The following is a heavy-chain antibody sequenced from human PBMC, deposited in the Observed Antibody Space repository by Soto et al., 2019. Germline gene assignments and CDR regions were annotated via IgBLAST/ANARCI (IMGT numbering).Heavy chain of an antibody. J-gene: IGHJ5*02. V-gene: IGHV6-1*01. CDR2: TYYRSKWYN. D-gene: IGHD6-13*01. CDR1: GDSVSSNSAA. CDR3: AREELQLVHEWFDP. Sequence: SQTLSLTCVISGDSVSSNSAAWNWIRQSPSRGLEWLGRTYYRSKWYNDYAVSVKSRITINPDTSKNQFSMQLNSVTPEDTAVYYCAREELQLVHEWFDPWGQGTRVTVSS.